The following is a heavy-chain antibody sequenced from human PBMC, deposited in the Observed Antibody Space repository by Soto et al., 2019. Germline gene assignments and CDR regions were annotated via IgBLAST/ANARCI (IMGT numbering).Heavy chain of an antibody. J-gene: IGHJ4*02. CDR1: GLTFSSYS. CDR2: ISSSSSYI. V-gene: IGHV3-21*01. CDR3: ARAWYYYDSSGYPDY. Sequence: GGSLRLSCAASGLTFSSYSMNWVRQAPGKGLEWVSSISSSSSYIYYADSVKGRFTISRDNAKNSLYLQMNSLRAEDTAVYYCARAWYYYDSSGYPDYWGQGTLVTVSS. D-gene: IGHD3-22*01.